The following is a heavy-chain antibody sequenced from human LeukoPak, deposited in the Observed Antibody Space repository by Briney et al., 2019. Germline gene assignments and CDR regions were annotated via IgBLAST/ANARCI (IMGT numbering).Heavy chain of an antibody. J-gene: IGHJ1*01. D-gene: IGHD3-10*01. Sequence: SETLSLTCTVSGGSISSGGYYWSWICQHPGKGLEWIGYIYYSGSTYYNPSLKSRVTISVDTSKNQFSLKLSSVTAADTAVYYCARDGGFGGATRAEYFQHWGQGTLVTVSS. CDR3: ARDGGFGGATRAEYFQH. V-gene: IGHV4-31*03. CDR1: GGSISSGGYY. CDR2: IYYSGST.